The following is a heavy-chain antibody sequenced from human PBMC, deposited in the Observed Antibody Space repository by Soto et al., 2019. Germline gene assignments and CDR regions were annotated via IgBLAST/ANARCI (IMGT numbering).Heavy chain of an antibody. Sequence: QEKLVESGGGVVQPGRSLRLSCAASGFTFSAYGMHWVRQAPGKGLEWVTVISYDGSSKYYGDSVKGRFIVSRDNSKNTLYLQMNSLRPEDTAVYYCAKVTFSGDYYYSYGMDVWGQGTTVTVSS. D-gene: IGHD1-26*01. V-gene: IGHV3-30*18. J-gene: IGHJ6*02. CDR1: GFTFSAYG. CDR3: AKVTFSGDYYYSYGMDV. CDR2: ISYDGSSK.